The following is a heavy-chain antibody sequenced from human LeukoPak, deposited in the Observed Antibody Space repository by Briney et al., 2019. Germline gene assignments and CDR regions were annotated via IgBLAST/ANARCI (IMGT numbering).Heavy chain of an antibody. Sequence: PSETLSLTCTVSGASIIRSSYYWGCVRQPPGKGLEWIGSIFYTGTTSYNPSLKSRVTISVDTSKNQFSLKLSSVTAADTAVYYCARGGIEYSSSSHFDLWGRGTLVTVSS. CDR1: GASIIRSSYY. V-gene: IGHV4-39*01. J-gene: IGHJ2*01. D-gene: IGHD6-6*01. CDR3: ARGGIEYSSSSHFDL. CDR2: IFYTGTT.